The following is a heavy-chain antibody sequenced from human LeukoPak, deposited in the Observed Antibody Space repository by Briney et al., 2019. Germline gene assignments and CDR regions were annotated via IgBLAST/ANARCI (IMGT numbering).Heavy chain of an antibody. Sequence: PGGSLRLSCAASGLTFDDYGMSWVRQAPGKGLEWVSGINWNGGSTGYADSVKGRFTISRDNAKNSLYLQMNSLRAEDTALYYCAREGRSSGLYYYYYMDVWGKGTTVTVSS. D-gene: IGHD6-19*01. J-gene: IGHJ6*03. CDR2: INWNGGST. V-gene: IGHV3-20*04. CDR3: AREGRSSGLYYYYYMDV. CDR1: GLTFDDYG.